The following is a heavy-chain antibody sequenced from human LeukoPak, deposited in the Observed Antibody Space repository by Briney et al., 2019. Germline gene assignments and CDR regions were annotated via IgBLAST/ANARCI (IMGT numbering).Heavy chain of an antibody. CDR1: GFTFSRYA. J-gene: IGHJ6*02. V-gene: IGHV3-23*01. CDR2: MSGRGGST. Sequence: PGGSLSLACAASGFTFSRYAMSWVRPAPGGGRGWVGAMSGRGGSTYYADSVKGRFTISRDNSKNTLYLQMNSLRAEDTAVYYCAKTVDDIPYYYYYGMDVWGQGTTVTVSS. CDR3: AKTVDDIPYYYYYGMDV.